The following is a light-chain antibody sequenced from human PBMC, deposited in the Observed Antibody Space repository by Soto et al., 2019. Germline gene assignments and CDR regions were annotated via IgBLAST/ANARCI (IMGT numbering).Light chain of an antibody. CDR3: SSYAGSNNLHVL. J-gene: IGLJ2*01. CDR2: EVI. Sequence: QSALTQPPSASGSPGQSVTISCTGSSTDVRGYEYVSWYQQHPGKAPKLIIYEVIKRPSGVPDRFSGSKSGNTASLTVSGLQAEDEADYYCSSYAGSNNLHVLFGGGTKLTVL. CDR1: STDVRGYEY. V-gene: IGLV2-8*01.